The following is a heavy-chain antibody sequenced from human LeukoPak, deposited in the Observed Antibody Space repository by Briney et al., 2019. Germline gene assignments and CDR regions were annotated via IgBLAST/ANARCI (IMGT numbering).Heavy chain of an antibody. J-gene: IGHJ5*02. CDR3: ARVVFGRQNWFDP. V-gene: IGHV4-38-2*02. CDR1: GYSISSGYY. CDR2: ICHSGST. D-gene: IGHD3-10*01. Sequence: SETLSLTCTVSGYSISSGYYWGWIRQPPGKGLEWIGSICHSGSTYYNPSLKSRVTISVDTSKNQFSLKLSSVTAADTAVYYCARVVFGRQNWFDPWGQGTLVTVSS.